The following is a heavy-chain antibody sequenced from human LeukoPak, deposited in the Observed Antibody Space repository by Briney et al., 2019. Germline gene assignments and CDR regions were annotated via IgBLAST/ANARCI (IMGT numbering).Heavy chain of an antibody. CDR1: GHTFTGYY. Sequence: ASEKVSCKASGHTFTGYYMHWVRQAPGQGLEWMGRINPNSGGTNYAQKFQGRVTMTRDTSISTAYMELSRLRSDDTAVYYCAREGAGRDGYNLMFGYCGQGTLVTVSS. CDR2: INPNSGGT. D-gene: IGHD5-24*01. CDR3: AREGAGRDGYNLMFGY. J-gene: IGHJ4*02. V-gene: IGHV1-2*06.